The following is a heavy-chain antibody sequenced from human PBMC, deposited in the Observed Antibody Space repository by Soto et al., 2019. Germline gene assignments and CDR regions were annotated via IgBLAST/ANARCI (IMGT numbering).Heavy chain of an antibody. V-gene: IGHV3-7*04. CDR3: ARENYFDY. CDR2: IKQDGSEK. J-gene: IGHJ4*02. CDR1: GFTFRSYW. Sequence: EVQLVESGGGLVQPGGSLRLSCAASGFTFRSYWRDWVRQVPGKGLEWVANIKQDGSEKNYVDSVKGRFTISRDNAKNSLYLQMNSLRGEDTAVYYCARENYFDYWGQGTLVTVSS.